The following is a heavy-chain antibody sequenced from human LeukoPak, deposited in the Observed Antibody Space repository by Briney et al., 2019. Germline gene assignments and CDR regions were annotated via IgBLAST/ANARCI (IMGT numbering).Heavy chain of an antibody. CDR1: GFTFSSYA. D-gene: IGHD5-18*01. CDR3: ARGDTAMVKPRLGY. J-gene: IGHJ4*02. V-gene: IGHV3-30-3*01. CDR2: ISYDGSNK. Sequence: GGSLRLSCAASGFTFSSYAMHWVRRAPGKGLEWVAVISYDGSNKYYADSVKGRFTISRDNSKNTLYLQMNSLRAEDTAVYYCARGDTAMVKPRLGYWGQGTLVTVSS.